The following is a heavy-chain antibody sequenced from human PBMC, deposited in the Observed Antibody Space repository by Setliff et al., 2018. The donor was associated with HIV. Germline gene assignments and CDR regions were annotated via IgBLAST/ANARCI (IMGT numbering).Heavy chain of an antibody. Sequence: PSETLSLTCTVSGGSISSGSYYWSWIRQPAGKGPEWLGHVYTSGNTYYDPSPASRVAISLDRSKNQFSLKLDSVTAADTALYFCARGRGAWFEGSWFDPWGQGILVTVSS. V-gene: IGHV4-61*09. CDR2: VYTSGNT. J-gene: IGHJ5*02. CDR1: GGSISSGSYY. CDR3: ARGRGAWFEGSWFDP. D-gene: IGHD6-19*01.